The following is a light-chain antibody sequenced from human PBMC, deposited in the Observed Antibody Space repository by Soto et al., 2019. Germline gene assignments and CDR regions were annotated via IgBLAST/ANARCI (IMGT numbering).Light chain of an antibody. CDR3: QQYVSSSPRT. J-gene: IGKJ1*01. Sequence: EIVLTHSPGTLSLSPGERATLSCRASHTISSSYLAWYQQKPGQAPRLLMYGISRSATGIPDRFSGSGSGTDFSLTITRLEPEDFAVYYCQQYVSSSPRTLAQVTKVDIK. CDR1: HTISSSY. CDR2: GIS. V-gene: IGKV3-20*01.